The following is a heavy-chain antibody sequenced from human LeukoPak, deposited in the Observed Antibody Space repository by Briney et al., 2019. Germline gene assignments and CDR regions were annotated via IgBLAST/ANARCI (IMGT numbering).Heavy chain of an antibody. CDR2: IIPIFGTA. CDR3: ARELLGHNSNSDY. CDR1: GGTFSSYA. V-gene: IGHV1-69*13. J-gene: IGHJ4*02. Sequence: ASVKVSCKASGGTFSSYAISWVRQAPGQGLEWMGGIIPIFGTATYAQKFQGRVTITADESTSTAYMELSSLRSEDTAVYYCARELLGHNSNSDYWGQGTLVTVSS. D-gene: IGHD4-11*01.